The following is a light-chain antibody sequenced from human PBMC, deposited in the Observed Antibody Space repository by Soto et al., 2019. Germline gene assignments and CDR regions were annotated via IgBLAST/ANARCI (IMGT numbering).Light chain of an antibody. Sequence: TQSPATLSASTGERATLSCRASHSVSSGLAWYQQKPGRAPKLLIYDASNRPNGVPARFSGSGSGTDFTLTISSLQPEDFAIYYCQQDNSFPRTFGGGTKVDIK. CDR1: HSVSSG. CDR3: QQDNSFPRT. CDR2: DAS. J-gene: IGKJ4*02. V-gene: IGKV3D-15*01.